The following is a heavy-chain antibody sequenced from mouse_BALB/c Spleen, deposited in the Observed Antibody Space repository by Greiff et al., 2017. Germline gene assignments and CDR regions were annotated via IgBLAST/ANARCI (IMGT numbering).Heavy chain of an antibody. CDR1: GFNIKDTY. V-gene: IGHV14-3*02. CDR2: IDPANGNT. Sequence: EVKLMESGAELVKPGASVKLSCTASGFNIKDTYMHWVKQRPEQGLEWIGRIDPANGNTKYDPKFQGKATITADTSSNTAYLQLSSLTSEDTAVYYCALLWLRRDAMDYWGQGTSVTVSS. D-gene: IGHD2-2*01. CDR3: ALLWLRRDAMDY. J-gene: IGHJ4*01.